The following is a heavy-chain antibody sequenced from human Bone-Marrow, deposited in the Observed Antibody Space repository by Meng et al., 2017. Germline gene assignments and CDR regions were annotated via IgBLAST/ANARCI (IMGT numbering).Heavy chain of an antibody. V-gene: IGHV3-20*04. CDR3: ARVANSNAEPTYDY. CDR1: GFTFDGYG. D-gene: IGHD6-13*01. CDR2: INWNGGST. Sequence: GESLKISCAASGFTFDGYGMSWVRQAPGKGLEWVSGINWNGGSTGYADSVKGRFTISRDNAKNSLYLQMNSLRAEDTALYYCARVANSNAEPTYDYWGQGTLVTVSS. J-gene: IGHJ4*02.